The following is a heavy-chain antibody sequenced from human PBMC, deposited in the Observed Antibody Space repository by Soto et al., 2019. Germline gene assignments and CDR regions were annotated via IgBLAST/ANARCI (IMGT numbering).Heavy chain of an antibody. Sequence: PGVSLRNSWQGAEDMFTNYWINWLRKVSVGVLEWLGRIDPSDSYTKYNPSFQVHCTISADKSTSTAYLQWSSLRASDTAVYYCASHNFFCGGECNSSGMAVWCQGTTVPVSS. CDR1: EDMFTNYW. CDR2: IDPSDSYT. V-gene: IGHV5-10-1*01. CDR3: ASHNFFCGGECNSSGMAV. D-gene: IGHD2-21*01. J-gene: IGHJ6*02.